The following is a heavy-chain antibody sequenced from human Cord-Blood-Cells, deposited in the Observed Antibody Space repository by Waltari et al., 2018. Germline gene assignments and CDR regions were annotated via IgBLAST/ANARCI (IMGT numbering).Heavy chain of an antibody. CDR1: GGSISSSSYY. CDR2: IYYSGST. D-gene: IGHD6-13*01. J-gene: IGHJ3*02. V-gene: IGHV4-39*01. CDR3: ARQPEGYSSSWYGRCFDI. Sequence: QLQLQESGPGLVKPSETLSLTCTVSGGSISSSSYYWGWIRQPPGKGLEWIGSIYYSGSTYYNPSLKSRVTISVDTSKNQFSLKLSSVTAADTAVYYCARQPEGYSSSWYGRCFDIWGQGTMVTVSS.